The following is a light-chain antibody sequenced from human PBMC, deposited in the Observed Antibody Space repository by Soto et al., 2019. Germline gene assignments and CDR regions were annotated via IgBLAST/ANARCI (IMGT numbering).Light chain of an antibody. Sequence: DIQMSQSPSSLSASVGDSVTITCRASETIIDYLNWYQQQPGEAPKLLIFSASSLHSGVPSRFRGSGSGTHFTLTISSLQPECFATYFGQESFSAPRTFGQGTKLQAK. V-gene: IGKV1-39*01. J-gene: IGKJ2*01. CDR3: QESFSAPRT. CDR1: ETIIDY. CDR2: SAS.